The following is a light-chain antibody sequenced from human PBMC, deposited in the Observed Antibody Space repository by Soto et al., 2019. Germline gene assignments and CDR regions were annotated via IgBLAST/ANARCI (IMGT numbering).Light chain of an antibody. CDR2: DAS. CDR3: QQCNSYPWT. V-gene: IGKV1D-16*01. CDR1: QGISSW. Sequence: DIQMTQSPSSVSASVGDRVTITCRASQGISSWLAWYQQKPEKAHKLVIYDASSLQSGVPSRFSGSGSGTEFTLTISSLQPDDFATYYCQQCNSYPWTFGQGTKVDIK. J-gene: IGKJ1*01.